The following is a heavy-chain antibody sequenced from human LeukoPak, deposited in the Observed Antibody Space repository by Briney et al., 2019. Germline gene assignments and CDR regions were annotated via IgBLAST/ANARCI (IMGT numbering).Heavy chain of an antibody. CDR1: GFTFSTYW. J-gene: IGHJ4*02. CDR3: ARDSAVNHY. V-gene: IGHV3-7*01. D-gene: IGHD2-2*01. Sequence: GGSLRLSCAASGFTFSTYWMSWVRQAPGKGLEWVANIKQDGSEKYYVDSVKGRFTISRDNAKNSLYLQMNSLRAEETAMYYCARDSAVNHYWGQGTLVTVSS. CDR2: IKQDGSEK.